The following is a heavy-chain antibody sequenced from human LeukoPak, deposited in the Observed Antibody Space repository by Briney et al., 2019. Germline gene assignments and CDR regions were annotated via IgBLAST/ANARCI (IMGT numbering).Heavy chain of an antibody. V-gene: IGHV3-23*01. CDR3: AKYYGSGRSHYYYYYGMDV. J-gene: IGHJ6*02. CDR1: GFTFSSYA. CDR2: ISGSGGST. D-gene: IGHD3-10*01. Sequence: QPGGSLRLSCAASGFTFSSYAMSWVRQAPGKGLEWVSAISGSGGSTYYADSVKGRFTISRDNSKNTLYLQMNSLRAEDTAVYYCAKYYGSGRSHYYYYYGMDVWGQGTTVTVSS.